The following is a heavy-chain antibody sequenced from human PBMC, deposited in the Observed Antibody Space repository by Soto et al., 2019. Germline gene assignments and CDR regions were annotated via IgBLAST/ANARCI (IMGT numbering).Heavy chain of an antibody. CDR3: AKDAGAMVRGVMKYYFDY. D-gene: IGHD3-10*01. Sequence: EVQLLESGGGLVQPGGSLRLSCAASGFTFSSYAMSWVRQAPGKGLEWVSAISGSGGSTYYADSVKGRFTISRDNSKNTLYLQMSSLRAEDTAVYYCAKDAGAMVRGVMKYYFDYWGQGTLVTVSS. CDR2: ISGSGGST. V-gene: IGHV3-23*01. CDR1: GFTFSSYA. J-gene: IGHJ4*02.